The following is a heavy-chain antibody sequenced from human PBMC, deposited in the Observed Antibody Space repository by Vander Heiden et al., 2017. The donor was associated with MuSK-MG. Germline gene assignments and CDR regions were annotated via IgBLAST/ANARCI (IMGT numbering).Heavy chain of an antibody. CDR2: IIPILGIA. D-gene: IGHD3-22*01. CDR1: GGSFSSYA. V-gene: IGHV1-69*04. J-gene: IGHJ4*02. CDR3: ASELSDSSGYGVY. Sequence: QVQLVQSGAEVKTPRSPVKVSCKASGGSFSSYAISWVRQAPGEGLEWMGRIIPILGIANYAQKFQGRVTITADKSTSTAYMELSSLRSEDTAVYYCASELSDSSGYGVYWGQGTLVTVSS.